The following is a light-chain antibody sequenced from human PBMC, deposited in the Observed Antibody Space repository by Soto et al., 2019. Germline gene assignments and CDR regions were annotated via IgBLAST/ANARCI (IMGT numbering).Light chain of an antibody. V-gene: IGKV1-5*01. CDR3: QQYAIYPWT. Sequence: IHMTHSHSPLSSSVGEEPTIPSRARQSISNRLAWYQQRPGKAPKLLIYDASNLDSGVPARFSGSGSGTDFTLSISSLQPDDFAVYYCQQYAIYPWTFGQGTKVDIK. J-gene: IGKJ1*01. CDR1: QSISNR. CDR2: DAS.